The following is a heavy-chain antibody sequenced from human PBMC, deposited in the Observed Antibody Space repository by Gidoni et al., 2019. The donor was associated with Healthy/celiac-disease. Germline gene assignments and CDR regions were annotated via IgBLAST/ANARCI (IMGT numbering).Heavy chain of an antibody. CDR2: ISGSGGST. D-gene: IGHD4-4*01. V-gene: IGHV3-23*01. Sequence: EVQLLESGGGLVQPGGSLRLSCAASGFTFSSYAMSWVRQAPGKGLEWVPAISGSGGSTYYADSVKGRFTISRDNSKNTLYLQMNSLRAEDTAVYYCAKARYSNYVEAGVDYWGQGTLVTVSS. J-gene: IGHJ4*02. CDR1: GFTFSSYA. CDR3: AKARYSNYVEAGVDY.